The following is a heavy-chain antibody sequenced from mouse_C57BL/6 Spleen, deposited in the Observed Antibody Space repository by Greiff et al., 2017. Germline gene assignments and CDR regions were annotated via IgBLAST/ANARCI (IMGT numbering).Heavy chain of an antibody. J-gene: IGHJ3*01. CDR2: ISSGSSTI. Sequence: EVQLVASGGGLVKPGGSLKLSCAASGFTFSDYGMHWVRQAPEKGLEWVAYISSGSSTIYYADTVKGRFTISRDNAKNTLFLQRTSLRSEDTAMYYCARPRHGSSLAWFAYWGQGTLVTVSA. D-gene: IGHD1-1*01. CDR1: GFTFSDYG. V-gene: IGHV5-17*01. CDR3: ARPRHGSSLAWFAY.